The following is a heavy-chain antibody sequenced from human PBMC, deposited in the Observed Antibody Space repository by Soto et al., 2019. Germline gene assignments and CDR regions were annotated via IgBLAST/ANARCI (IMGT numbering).Heavy chain of an antibody. V-gene: IGHV3-7*01. CDR2: IKQDGGEK. J-gene: IGHJ3*02. CDR3: ATYYYESSDSSDDAFDI. Sequence: GGSLRLSCAASGFIFSTYWMSWVRQAPGKELEWVANIKQDGGEKYYVDSVEGRFTISRDNAKNSLYLQMNSLRAEDTAVYYCATYYYESSDSSDDAFDIWGQGTMVTVSS. CDR1: GFIFSTYW. D-gene: IGHD3-22*01.